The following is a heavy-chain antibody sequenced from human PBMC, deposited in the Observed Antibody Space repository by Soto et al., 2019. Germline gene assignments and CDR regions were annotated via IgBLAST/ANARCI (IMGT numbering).Heavy chain of an antibody. CDR3: ARVSGYCSGGSCYDY. CDR1: GYTFTGYY. J-gene: IGHJ4*02. CDR2: INPNSGGT. D-gene: IGHD2-15*01. Sequence: ASVKVSCKASGYTFTGYYMHWVRQAPGQGLEWMGWINPNSGGTNYAQKFQGWVTMTRDTSISTAYMELSRLRSDDTAVYYCARVSGYCSGGSCYDYRREGPLVTVYS. V-gene: IGHV1-2*04.